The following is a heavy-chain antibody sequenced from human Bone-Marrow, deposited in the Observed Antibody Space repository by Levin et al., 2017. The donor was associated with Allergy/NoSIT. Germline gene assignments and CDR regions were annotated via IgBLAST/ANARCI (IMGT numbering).Heavy chain of an antibody. CDR1: GRSLTEVS. V-gene: IGHV1-24*01. Sequence: GGSLRLSCKISGRSLTEVSIHWVRQAPGNGLEWMGGFGPEQGEMVYAERFKGRVTITEDTSTDTANMELTSLRSDDTAVYYCATVKMEIVALPGGMSDVGGYHYYAMDVWGQGTTVTVTS. CDR3: ATVKMEIVALPGGMSDVGGYHYYAMDV. D-gene: IGHD2-2*03. J-gene: IGHJ6*02. CDR2: FGPEQGEM.